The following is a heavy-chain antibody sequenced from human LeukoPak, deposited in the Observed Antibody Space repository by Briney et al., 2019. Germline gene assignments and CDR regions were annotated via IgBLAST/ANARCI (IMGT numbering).Heavy chain of an antibody. V-gene: IGHV3-23*01. CDR3: ARDRITGTTGWYFDY. J-gene: IGHJ4*02. Sequence: PGGSLRLSCAASGFTFSSYAMSWVRQAPGKGLEWVSAISGSGGSTYYADSVKGRFTISRDNSKNTLYLQMNSLRAEDTAVYYCARDRITGTTGWYFDYWGRGTLVTVSS. CDR1: GFTFSSYA. CDR2: ISGSGGST. D-gene: IGHD1-7*01.